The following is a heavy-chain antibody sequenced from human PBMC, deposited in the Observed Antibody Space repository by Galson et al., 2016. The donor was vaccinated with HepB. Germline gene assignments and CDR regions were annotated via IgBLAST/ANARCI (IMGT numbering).Heavy chain of an antibody. CDR2: TYHTVST. J-gene: IGHJ4*02. Sequence: SETLSLTCAVSGASVSSNWWSWVRQPPGKGLDWLGVTYHTVSTNFNPSLMSRVTISLDKSKNQLSLMLTSVTAAATAVYYCARHIAVAGTRGFDYWGQGALVTVSS. CDR3: ARHIAVAGTRGFDY. D-gene: IGHD6-19*01. CDR1: GASVSSNW. V-gene: IGHV4-4*02.